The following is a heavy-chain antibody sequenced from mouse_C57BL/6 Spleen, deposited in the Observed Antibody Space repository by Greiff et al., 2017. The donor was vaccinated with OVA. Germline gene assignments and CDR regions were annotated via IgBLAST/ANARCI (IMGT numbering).Heavy chain of an antibody. V-gene: IGHV1-64*01. Sequence: QVQLQQPGAELVKPGASVKLSCKASGYTFTSYWMHWVKQRPGQGLEWIGMIHPNSGSTNYNEKFKSKATLTVDKSSSTAYMQLSSLTSEVSAVYYCARSAYDAMDYWGQGTSVTVSS. CDR1: GYTFTSYW. J-gene: IGHJ4*01. CDR3: ARSAYDAMDY. CDR2: IHPNSGST.